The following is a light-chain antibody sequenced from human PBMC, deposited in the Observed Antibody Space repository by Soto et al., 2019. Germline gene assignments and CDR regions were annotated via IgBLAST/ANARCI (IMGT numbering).Light chain of an antibody. CDR2: DDD. J-gene: IGLJ1*01. CDR1: SSNIGGNS. CDR3: AAWDDSLNGYV. V-gene: IGLV1-51*01. Sequence: SVLTQPPSVSAAPGQRVTISCSGSSSNIGGNSVSWYQQLPGTAPKLPIYDDDKRPSGIPDRFSGSKSGTSATLGISGLQSEDEGDYYCAAWDDSLNGYVFGSGTKVTVL.